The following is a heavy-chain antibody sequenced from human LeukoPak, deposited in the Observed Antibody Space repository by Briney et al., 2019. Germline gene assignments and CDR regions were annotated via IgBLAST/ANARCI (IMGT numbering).Heavy chain of an antibody. V-gene: IGHV1-46*01. J-gene: IGHJ3*02. D-gene: IGHD3-10*01. CDR1: GYTFTSYY. CDR2: INPSGGST. CDR3: ARERSGDDAFDI. Sequence: ASVKVSCKASGYTFTSYYMHWVRQAPGQGLEWMGIINPSGGSTSYAQRFQGRVTMTRDMSTSTVYMELSSLRSEDTAVYYCARERSGDDAFDIWGQGTMVTVSS.